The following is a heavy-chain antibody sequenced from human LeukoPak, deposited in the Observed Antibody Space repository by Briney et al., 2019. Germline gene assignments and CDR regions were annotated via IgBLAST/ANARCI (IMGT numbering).Heavy chain of an antibody. CDR3: ARAPSYDSSGLGSYYFDY. V-gene: IGHV3-30-3*01. D-gene: IGHD3-22*01. Sequence: PGGSLRLSCAASGFTFSSYAMHWVRQAPGKGLEWVAVISYDGSNKYYADSVKGRFTISRDNSKNTLYLQMNSLRAEDTAVYYCARAPSYDSSGLGSYYFDYWGQGTLVTVSS. J-gene: IGHJ4*02. CDR1: GFTFSSYA. CDR2: ISYDGSNK.